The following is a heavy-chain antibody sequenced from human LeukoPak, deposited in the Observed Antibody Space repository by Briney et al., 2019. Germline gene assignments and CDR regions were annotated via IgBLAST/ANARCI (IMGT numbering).Heavy chain of an antibody. Sequence: GGSLRLSCAASGFTVSSDYMSWVRQAPGKGLEWVSVIYSGGSTYYADSVKGRFIISRDNAKNILYLQMNSLRAEGTAVYYCISPRGGSRPDYWGQGTLVTVSA. CDR2: IYSGGST. V-gene: IGHV3-53*01. J-gene: IGHJ4*02. CDR1: GFTVSSDY. D-gene: IGHD3-10*01. CDR3: ISPRGGSRPDY.